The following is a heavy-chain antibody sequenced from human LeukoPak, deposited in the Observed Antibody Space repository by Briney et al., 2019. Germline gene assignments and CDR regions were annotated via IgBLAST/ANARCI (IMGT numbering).Heavy chain of an antibody. CDR1: GLTLSDHW. J-gene: IGHJ6*02. CDR2: LNSDGSRT. V-gene: IGHV3-74*01. Sequence: GGSLRLSCEASGLTLSDHWMHWVRQVPGKGLVWVSRLNSDGSRTSYAGSVKGRFTISRDNAKNTLYLQMNSLRAEDTAVYYCASYLTSIPSGMDVWGQGATVTVSS. CDR3: ASYLTSIPSGMDV. D-gene: IGHD2/OR15-2a*01.